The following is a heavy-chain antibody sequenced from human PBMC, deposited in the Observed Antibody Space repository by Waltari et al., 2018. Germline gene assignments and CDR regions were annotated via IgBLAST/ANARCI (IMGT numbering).Heavy chain of an antibody. CDR3: ASPLPDSSGWDFGY. CDR1: GCTFRNSW. Sequence: EVQLVESGGGLVQPGGSLRLACAASGCTFRNSWVHWVRQPPGKGLVWVSRINGDGGSTTYADSVKGRFTISRDNAKNTLYLRMDSLRDDDTAVYYCASPLPDSSGWDFGYWGRGTLVTVSS. CDR2: INGDGGST. D-gene: IGHD6-19*01. J-gene: IGHJ4*02. V-gene: IGHV3-74*03.